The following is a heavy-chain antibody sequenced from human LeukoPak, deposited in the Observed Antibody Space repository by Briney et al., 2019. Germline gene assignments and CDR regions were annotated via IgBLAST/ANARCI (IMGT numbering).Heavy chain of an antibody. CDR2: ILGNGGTT. CDR1: GFTFDDYA. Sequence: GGSLKLSCAASGFTFDDYAMHWVRQAPGKGLEWVSRILGNGGTTYYGDSVKGRFTISRDNSKNSLFLQMFSLRTEDTALYYCAKGTRDYGGLPRWYFDLWGRGTLVTVSS. J-gene: IGHJ2*01. CDR3: AKGTRDYGGLPRWYFDL. V-gene: IGHV3-43*02. D-gene: IGHD4-23*01.